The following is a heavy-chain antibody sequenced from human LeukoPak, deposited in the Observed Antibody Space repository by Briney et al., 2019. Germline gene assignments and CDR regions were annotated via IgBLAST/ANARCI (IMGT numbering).Heavy chain of an antibody. Sequence: ASVKVSCKASGYTFTSYAMNWVRQAPGQGLEWMGWINTNTVDATYAQGFTGRFVLSLDTSVSTAYLQISSLKAEDTAVYYCARKSVAATPRDIVYQYYSMDVWGKGTTVTVSS. CDR3: ARKSVAATPRDIVYQYYSMDV. D-gene: IGHD2-15*01. V-gene: IGHV7-4-1*02. CDR1: GYTFTSYA. CDR2: INTNTVDA. J-gene: IGHJ6*03.